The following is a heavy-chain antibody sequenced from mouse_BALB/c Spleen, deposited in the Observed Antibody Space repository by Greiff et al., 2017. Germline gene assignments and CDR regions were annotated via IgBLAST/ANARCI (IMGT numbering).Heavy chain of an antibody. CDR1: GDSITSCY. J-gene: IGHJ4*01. CDR3: ARYNYAMDY. CDR2: ISYSGST. V-gene: IGHV3-8*02. Sequence: EVKLVESGPSLVKPSQTLSLTCSVTGDSITSCYWNWIRQFPGNKLEYMGYISYSGSTYYNPSLNSRISTTRDTSKNQYYLQLNSVTTEDTATYYCARYNYAMDYWGQGTSVTVSS.